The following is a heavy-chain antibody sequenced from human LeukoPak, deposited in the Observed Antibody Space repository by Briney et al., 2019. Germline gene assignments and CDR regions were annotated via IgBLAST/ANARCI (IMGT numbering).Heavy chain of an antibody. D-gene: IGHD3-10*01. V-gene: IGHV4-34*01. J-gene: IGHJ5*02. Sequence: KPSKTLSLTCAVYGGSFSGYYWSWIRQPPGKGLEWIGEINHSGSTNYNPSLKSRVTISVDTSKNQFSLKLSSVTAADTAVYYCARVPKRVRGVRRNWFDPWGQGTLVTVSS. CDR3: ARVPKRVRGVRRNWFDP. CDR1: GGSFSGYY. CDR2: INHSGST.